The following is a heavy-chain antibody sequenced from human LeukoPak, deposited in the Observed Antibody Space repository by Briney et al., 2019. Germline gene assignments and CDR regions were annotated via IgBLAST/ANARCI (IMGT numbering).Heavy chain of an antibody. V-gene: IGHV5-10-1*01. Sequence: PVESLRISCKGSGYSFTSYWISWVRQMPGKGLEWMGRIDPSDSYTNYSPSFQGHVTNSADKSISTAYLQWSSLKASDTAMYYCARRDIVVVPAEYYYYGMDVWGQGTTVTVSS. J-gene: IGHJ6*02. CDR3: ARRDIVVVPAEYYYYGMDV. CDR1: GYSFTSYW. CDR2: IDPSDSYT. D-gene: IGHD2-2*01.